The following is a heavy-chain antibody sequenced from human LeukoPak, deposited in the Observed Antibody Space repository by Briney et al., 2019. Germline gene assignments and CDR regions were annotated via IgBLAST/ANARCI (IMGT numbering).Heavy chain of an antibody. CDR1: GGTFSSYA. CDR3: ASPGPTDIVVVVATSPFDY. Sequence: SVKVSCKASGGTFSSYAISWVRQAPGQGLEWMGGIIPIFGTANYAQKFQGRVTITADKSTSTAYMELSSLRSEDPAVYYCASPGPTDIVVVVATSPFDYWGQGTLVTVSS. V-gene: IGHV1-69*06. D-gene: IGHD2-15*01. CDR2: IIPIFGTA. J-gene: IGHJ4*02.